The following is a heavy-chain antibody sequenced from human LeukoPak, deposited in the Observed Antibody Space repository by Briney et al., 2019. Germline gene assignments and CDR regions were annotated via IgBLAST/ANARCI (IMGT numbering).Heavy chain of an antibody. Sequence: SETLSLTCTVSGYSISSGYYWGWIRQPPGKGLEWIGSIYHSGSTYYNPSLKSRVTISVDTSKNQFSLKLSSVTAADTAVYYWATSPNCSGGSCYPHPREWNWFDPWGRGPLVTVSS. J-gene: IGHJ5*02. CDR2: IYHSGST. V-gene: IGHV4-38-2*02. CDR3: ATSPNCSGGSCYPHPREWNWFDP. CDR1: GYSISSGYY. D-gene: IGHD2-15*01.